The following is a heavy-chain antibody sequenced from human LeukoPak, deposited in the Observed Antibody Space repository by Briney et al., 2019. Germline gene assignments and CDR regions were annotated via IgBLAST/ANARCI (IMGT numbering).Heavy chain of an antibody. J-gene: IGHJ4*02. V-gene: IGHV3-23*01. CDR2: ISGSGGST. D-gene: IGHD4-17*01. CDR3: AKDFPTDYGDYVMPDY. Sequence: GGTLRLSCAASGFTFSTYSMNWVRQAPGKGLEWVSAISGSGGSTYYADSVKGRFTISRDNSKNTLYLQMNSLRAEDTAVYYCAKDFPTDYGDYVMPDYWGQGTLVTVSS. CDR1: GFTFSTYS.